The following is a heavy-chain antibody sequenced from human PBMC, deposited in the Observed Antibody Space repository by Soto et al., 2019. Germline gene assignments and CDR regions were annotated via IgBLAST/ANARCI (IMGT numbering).Heavy chain of an antibody. V-gene: IGHV1-69*02. J-gene: IGHJ1*01. Sequence: QVQLVQSGAEVKKPGSSVKVSCRASGATFSTHTIIWVRQAPGQGLEWVGRIIPMLGIANYAQKFQGRVTNTADKDTSTAYMELNSLTSEDTAIYYCARDKDQLPTDWGQGTLVTVSS. D-gene: IGHD2-2*01. CDR3: ARDKDQLPTD. CDR2: IIPMLGIA. CDR1: GATFSTHT.